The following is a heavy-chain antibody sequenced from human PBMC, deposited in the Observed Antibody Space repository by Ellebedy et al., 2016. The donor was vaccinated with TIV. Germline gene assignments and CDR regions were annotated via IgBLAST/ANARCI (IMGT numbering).Heavy chain of an antibody. CDR3: ASNGDKGY. J-gene: IGHJ4*02. CDR1: GFTVSNNY. Sequence: GESLKISXAASGFTVSNNYMNWVRQAPGKGLEWVSLVYSGGSTHYADSVRGRLTISRDYSKNTLYLQMNSLRAEDTAVYYCASNGDKGYWGQGTLVTVSS. D-gene: IGHD4-23*01. CDR2: VYSGGST. V-gene: IGHV3-53*01.